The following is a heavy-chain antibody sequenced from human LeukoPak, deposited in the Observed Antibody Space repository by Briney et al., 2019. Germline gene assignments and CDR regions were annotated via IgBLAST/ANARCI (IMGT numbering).Heavy chain of an antibody. CDR1: GYTFTSYA. V-gene: IGHV7-4-1*02. D-gene: IGHD3-10*01. CDR3: ARETLSGSYPYNWFDP. CDR2: INTNTGNP. J-gene: IGHJ5*02. Sequence: GASVKVSCKASGYTFTSYAMNWVRQAPGQGLEWMGWINTNTGNPTYAQGFTGRFVFSLDTSVSTAYLQISSLKAEDTAVYYCARETLSGSYPYNWFDPWGQGTLVTVSS.